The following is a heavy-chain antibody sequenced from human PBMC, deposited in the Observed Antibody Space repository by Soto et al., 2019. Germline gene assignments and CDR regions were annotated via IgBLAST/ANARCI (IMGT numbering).Heavy chain of an antibody. Sequence: QLVQSGPEVKRPGSDVKVSCRASGDTFGSYGVSWVRQAPAQGLEWVGGVIPVFARVTYGQRFQGRLTISADESPNTAYMELTSLTSDDTGVYFCARSGLTGTWSEFYGMDVWGQGTAITVFS. D-gene: IGHD1-7*01. J-gene: IGHJ6*02. CDR3: ARSGLTGTWSEFYGMDV. V-gene: IGHV1-69*01. CDR2: VIPVFARV. CDR1: GDTFGSYG.